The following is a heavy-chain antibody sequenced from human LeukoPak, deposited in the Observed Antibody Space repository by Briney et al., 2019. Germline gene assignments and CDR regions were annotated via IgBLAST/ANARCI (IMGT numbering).Heavy chain of an antibody. V-gene: IGHV4-34*01. CDR2: INHSGST. D-gene: IGHD6-13*01. J-gene: IGHJ4*02. CDR1: GGSFSGYY. CDR3: ARGWRIAAAGNSFFDY. Sequence: PSETLSLTCAVYGGSFSGYYWSWIRQPPGKGLEWIGEINHSGSTNYNPSLKSRVTISVDTSKNQFSLKLSSVTAADTAVYYCARGWRIAAAGNSFFDYWGQGTLVTVSS.